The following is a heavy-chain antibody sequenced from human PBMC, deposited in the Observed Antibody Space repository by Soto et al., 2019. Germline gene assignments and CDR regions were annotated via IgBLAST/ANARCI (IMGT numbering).Heavy chain of an antibody. CDR2: IYHSGST. Sequence: QVQLRESGPGMVRPSGTLSLTCAVSGTSISSTFWWTWVRQSPGTGLEWIGEIYHSGSTKYNPSLKSRVTISVDKSNNQFSLELRAVTAADTAVYYCATLPPRIVVVRSEINAWGQGTLVIVSA. D-gene: IGHD2-15*01. V-gene: IGHV4-4*02. CDR1: GTSISSTFW. CDR3: ATLPPRIVVVRSEINA. J-gene: IGHJ5*02.